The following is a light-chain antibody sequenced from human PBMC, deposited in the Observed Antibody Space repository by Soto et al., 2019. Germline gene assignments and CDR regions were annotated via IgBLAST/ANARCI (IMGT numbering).Light chain of an antibody. V-gene: IGLV2-14*01. J-gene: IGLJ1*01. CDR2: DVS. CDR1: SSDVGGYNY. CDR3: RSYTSSSTLGV. Sequence: QSALTQPASVSGSPGQSITISCTGTSSDVGGYNYVSWYQQHPGKAPKLMIYDVSNRPSGVSNRFSGSKSGNTASLTIYGLQAEDEADYYCRSYTSSSTLGVFGTGTKLTVL.